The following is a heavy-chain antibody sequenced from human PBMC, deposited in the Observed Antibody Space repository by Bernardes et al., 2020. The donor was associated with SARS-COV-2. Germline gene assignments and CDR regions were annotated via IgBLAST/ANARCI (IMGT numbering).Heavy chain of an antibody. Sequence: GGSLRLSCEASGFTFSYYWMSWVRQAPGKGLEWVANIKEDGTEKYYMDSMKGRFTISRDNAKNSLFLQMNSLRAEDTAVYHCARDGYYDSSGHFYCWVQGTLVTVSS. CDR3: ARDGYYDSSGHFYC. CDR1: GFTFSYYW. D-gene: IGHD3-22*01. V-gene: IGHV3-7*01. CDR2: IKEDGTEK. J-gene: IGHJ4*02.